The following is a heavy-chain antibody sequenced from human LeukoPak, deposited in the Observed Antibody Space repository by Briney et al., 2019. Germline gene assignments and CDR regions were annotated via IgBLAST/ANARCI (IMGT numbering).Heavy chain of an antibody. D-gene: IGHD6-19*01. CDR2: IYHSGST. Sequence: SETLSLTCAVSGGSISSSNWWSWVRQPPGKGLEWIGEIYHSGSTNYNPSLKSRVTISVDESKNQFSLKLSSVTAADTAVYYCARWYSSGWYTDYYYYYGMDVWGQGTTVTVSS. V-gene: IGHV4-4*02. J-gene: IGHJ6*02. CDR1: GGSISSSNW. CDR3: ARWYSSGWYTDYYYYYGMDV.